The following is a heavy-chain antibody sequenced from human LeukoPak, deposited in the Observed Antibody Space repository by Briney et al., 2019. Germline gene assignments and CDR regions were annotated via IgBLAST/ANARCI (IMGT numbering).Heavy chain of an antibody. V-gene: IGHV3-33*01. Sequence: GRSPRLSCAASGFIFGGYGMHWVRQAPGKGLEWVAVIWYDGSNKYYADSVKGRFTIFRDNSKNTLYLQMNSLRAEDTAVYYCARDQGSFPGNNFDYWGQGTLVTVSS. CDR3: ARDQGSFPGNNFDY. J-gene: IGHJ4*02. CDR2: IWYDGSNK. D-gene: IGHD1-26*01. CDR1: GFIFGGYG.